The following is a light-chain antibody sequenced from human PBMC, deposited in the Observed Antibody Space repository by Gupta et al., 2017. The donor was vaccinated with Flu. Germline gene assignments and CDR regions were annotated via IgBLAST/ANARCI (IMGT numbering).Light chain of an antibody. CDR2: DDS. CDR1: NIGSKG. J-gene: IGLJ3*02. CDR3: QVWDSNSDHWV. V-gene: IGLV3-21*02. Sequence: GQTARITCGGNNIGSKGVHWYQQRPGQAPVLVIYDDSDRPSGIPDRFSGSNSGNTATLTISRVEAGDEADYYCQVWDSNSDHWVFGGGTKLTVL.